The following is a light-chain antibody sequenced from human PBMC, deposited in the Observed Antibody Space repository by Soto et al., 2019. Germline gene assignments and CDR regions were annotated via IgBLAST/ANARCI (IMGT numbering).Light chain of an antibody. CDR3: QQGHNWPLT. V-gene: IGKV3-15*01. J-gene: IGKJ2*01. CDR2: GAS. CDR1: QSINSE. Sequence: IVMTQSPATLSLSPEERAALSCRASQSINSELAWYQQKPGQPPRLLIYGASTRATGVPARFTDSESGSEFTLTISGLQSEDFAVYSCQQGHNWPLTFGQGTRLEI.